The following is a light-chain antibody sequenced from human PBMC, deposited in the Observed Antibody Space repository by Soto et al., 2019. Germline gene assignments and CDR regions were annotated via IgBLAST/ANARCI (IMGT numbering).Light chain of an antibody. V-gene: IGKV3-20*01. CDR3: QQYGSSPQVT. Sequence: EIVLTQSPATLSLSPGERATLSCRASQSVSSYLAWYQQKPGQAPRLLIYGASTRATGSPDRFSASGSATDFTLTISRLEPEDFAVYYCQQYGSSPQVTFGQGTRLEIK. J-gene: IGKJ5*01. CDR1: QSVSSY. CDR2: GAS.